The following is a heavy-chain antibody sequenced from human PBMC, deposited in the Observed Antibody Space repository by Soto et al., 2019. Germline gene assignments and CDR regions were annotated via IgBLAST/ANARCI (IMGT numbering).Heavy chain of an antibody. CDR1: GGSISSYY. J-gene: IGHJ6*02. D-gene: IGHD3-10*01. CDR2: IYYSGST. V-gene: IGHV4-59*01. Sequence: SETLSLTCTVSGGSISSYYWGRIRQPPGKGLEWIGYIYYSGSTNYNPSLKSRVTISVDTSKNQFSLKLSSVTAADTAVYYCARATYYYGSGSYEHGMDVWGQGTTVTVSS. CDR3: ARATYYYGSGSYEHGMDV.